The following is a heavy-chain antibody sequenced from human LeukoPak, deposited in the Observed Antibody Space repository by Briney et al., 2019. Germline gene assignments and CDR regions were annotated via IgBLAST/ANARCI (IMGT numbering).Heavy chain of an antibody. CDR1: GGSISSGSYY. CDR3: ARALYYGSGRNNWFDP. V-gene: IGHV4-39*07. Sequence: SETLSLTCTVSGGSISSGSYYWGGIRQPPGKGLEWIGSIYYSGSTYYNPSLKSRVTISVDTSKNQFSLKLSSVTAADTAVYYCARALYYGSGRNNWFDPWGQGTLVTVSS. D-gene: IGHD3-10*01. J-gene: IGHJ5*02. CDR2: IYYSGST.